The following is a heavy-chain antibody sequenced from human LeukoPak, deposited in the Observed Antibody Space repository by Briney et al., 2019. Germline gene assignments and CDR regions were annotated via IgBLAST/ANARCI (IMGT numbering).Heavy chain of an antibody. J-gene: IGHJ4*02. CDR2: VYYTVRT. Sequence: MPSETLSLTWTVAGASISNYYWTWIRQPAENGLEWIAYVYYTVRTNYNPSPKSRVPISVDTSKTQFTLKLSSVTPAATAVYYCARGSLGSGSYYNWGQGTLVTVSS. V-gene: IGHV4-59*01. D-gene: IGHD3-10*02. CDR1: GASISNYY. CDR3: ARGSLGSGSYYN.